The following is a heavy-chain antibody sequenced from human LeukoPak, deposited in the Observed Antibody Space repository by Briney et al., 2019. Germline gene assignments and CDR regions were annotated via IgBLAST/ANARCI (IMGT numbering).Heavy chain of an antibody. D-gene: IGHD3-16*02. J-gene: IGHJ4*02. CDR2: IRSKANSYAT. CDR1: GFTFSGSA. CDR3: TSRRWGELSLNY. Sequence: GGSLRLSCAASGFTFSGSAMHWARQASGKGLEWVGRIRSKANSYATAYAASVKGRFTISRDDSKNTAYLQMNSLKTEDTAVYYCTSRRWGELSLNYWGQGTLVTVSS. V-gene: IGHV3-73*01.